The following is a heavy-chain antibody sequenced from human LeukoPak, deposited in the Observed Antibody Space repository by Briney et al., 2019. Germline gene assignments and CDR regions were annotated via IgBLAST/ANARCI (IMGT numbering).Heavy chain of an antibody. V-gene: IGHV3-23*01. CDR1: GYTFMSYD. J-gene: IGHJ4*02. Sequence: GGTLRLSCGACGYTFMSYDMRGVRQARGKGVEWGSDISDSGGNKLYADAVKGRVTIYRDNYKNTLYGEMDSLRAEDTAIYYCAKDLAPPAYWGQGTLVTVSS. CDR2: ISDSGGNK. CDR3: AKDLAPPAY. D-gene: IGHD3-3*02.